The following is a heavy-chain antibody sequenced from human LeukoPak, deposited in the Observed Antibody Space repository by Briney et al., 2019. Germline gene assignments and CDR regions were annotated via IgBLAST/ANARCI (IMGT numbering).Heavy chain of an antibody. D-gene: IGHD3-10*01. Sequence: SETLSLTCTVSGGSISPYSWNWIRQPPGKGLEWIGYIFDSGGTNYDPSLKSRVTISVDTSKNQFSLRLSSVTAADTAVYYCATAQLQQSYERSYTNYYHYYYMDVWGKGTTVTVSS. J-gene: IGHJ6*03. CDR1: GGSISPYS. V-gene: IGHV4-59*01. CDR2: IFDSGGT. CDR3: ATAQLQQSYERSYTNYYHYYYMDV.